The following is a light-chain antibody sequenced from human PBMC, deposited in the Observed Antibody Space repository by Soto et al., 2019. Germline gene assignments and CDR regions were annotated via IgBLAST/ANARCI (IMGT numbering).Light chain of an antibody. V-gene: IGKV1-5*03. J-gene: IGKJ1*01. Sequence: IQMTQSPSTLSASVGDRVTITCRASQSVTSWLAWYQQKPGKAPNLLIYKASNLEYGVASRFSGSGYGTEFSLTISSLQPDDFATYYCQQDRGYSWTSGQGTQVESK. CDR2: KAS. CDR3: QQDRGYSWT. CDR1: QSVTSW.